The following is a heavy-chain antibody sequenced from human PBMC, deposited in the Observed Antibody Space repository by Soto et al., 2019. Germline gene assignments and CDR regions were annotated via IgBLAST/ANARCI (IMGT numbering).Heavy chain of an antibody. J-gene: IGHJ3*02. CDR3: ARVERGTATTVVDDFDI. D-gene: IGHD1-1*01. CDR1: GGFVTSGSYY. CDR2: RSHSGGT. Sequence: QVQLQQWGAGLLKPSETLSLTCAVYGGFVTSGSYYWSWIRQPPGKGLEWIGARSHSGGTHFNPSLKSRVTLSVNTSKNQFTLKMSSVTAADTALYYCARVERGTATTVVDDFDIWGPGTMVTVSS. V-gene: IGHV4-34*01.